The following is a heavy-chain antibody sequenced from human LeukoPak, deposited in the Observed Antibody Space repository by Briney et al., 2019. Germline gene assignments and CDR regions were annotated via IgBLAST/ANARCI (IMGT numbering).Heavy chain of an antibody. J-gene: IGHJ5*02. V-gene: IGHV4-30-2*01. Sequence: PSETLSLTCAVSGGSISSGGYSWSWIRQPPGKGLEWIGYIYHSGSTYYNPSLKSRVTISVDTSKNQSSLKLSSVTAADTAVYYCARAGKYSSSRIWFDPWGQGTLVTVSS. CDR2: IYHSGST. D-gene: IGHD6-13*01. CDR3: ARAGKYSSSRIWFDP. CDR1: GGSISSGGYS.